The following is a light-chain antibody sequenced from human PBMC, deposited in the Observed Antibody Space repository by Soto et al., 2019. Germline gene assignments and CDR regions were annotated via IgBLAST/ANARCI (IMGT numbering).Light chain of an antibody. V-gene: IGKV3-20*01. CDR3: QQYGKSPRT. CDR2: DTS. Sequence: EIVLTQSPGTLSLSPGERATLSCRASQSVSNNYLSWFQQPPGQAPRLIIYDTSRRATGIPDMFSGRGSGTYFTITSSRLEHEDAVMYYWQQYGKSPRTFGQGTKVEIK. J-gene: IGKJ1*01. CDR1: QSVSNNY.